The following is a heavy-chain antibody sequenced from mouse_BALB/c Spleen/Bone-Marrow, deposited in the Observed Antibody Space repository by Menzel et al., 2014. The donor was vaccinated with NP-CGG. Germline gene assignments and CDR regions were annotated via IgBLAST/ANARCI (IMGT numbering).Heavy chain of an antibody. D-gene: IGHD2-10*02. J-gene: IGHJ2*01. Sequence: VKLQESGAELVKPGASVKLSCKTSGYTFTSYWIQWVKQRPGQGLGWIGEIFPGTVTPYYNEKFKGKATLTIDTSSSTASMQLSSRTSEDSAVYFCARRGYGYLDYWGQGTTLTVSS. CDR2: IFPGTVTP. V-gene: IGHV1S132*01. CDR1: GYTFTSYW. CDR3: ARRGYGYLDY.